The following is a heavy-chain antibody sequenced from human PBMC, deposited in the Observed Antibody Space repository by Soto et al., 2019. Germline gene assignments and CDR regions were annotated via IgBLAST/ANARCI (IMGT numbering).Heavy chain of an antibody. D-gene: IGHD3-3*01. Sequence: PGGSLRLSCAASGFTFSNYVFHWVRQAPGKGLEWVAGISFDGGNTYHSESVKGRFTVSRDNSKTTLYLQINNLRPEDTAVYYCAKDKLNLEWLLEVAYFFDYVLDVWGQGTTVTVSS. CDR1: GFTFSNYV. CDR2: ISFDGGNT. J-gene: IGHJ6*02. CDR3: AKDKLNLEWLLEVAYFFDYVLDV. V-gene: IGHV3-30*18.